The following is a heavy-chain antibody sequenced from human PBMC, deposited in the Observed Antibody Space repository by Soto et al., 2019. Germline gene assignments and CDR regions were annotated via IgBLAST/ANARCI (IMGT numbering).Heavy chain of an antibody. CDR3: AKFFGAFDI. J-gene: IGHJ3*02. D-gene: IGHD3-10*01. CDR1: GVTFSENY. V-gene: IGHV3-11*01. CDR2: IRNSGSHM. Sequence: GGSLRLSCAASGVTFSENYMSWIRQAPGKGLEWVSYIRNSGSHMYYADSVKGRFTISRDDAKNSLYLQMNSLRAEDTAVYYCAKFFGAFDIWGQGIMVTVSS.